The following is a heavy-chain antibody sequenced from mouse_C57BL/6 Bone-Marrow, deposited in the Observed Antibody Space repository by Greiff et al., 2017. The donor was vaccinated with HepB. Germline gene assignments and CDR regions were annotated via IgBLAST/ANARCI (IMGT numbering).Heavy chain of an antibody. Sequence: EVQGVESGGDLVKPGGSLKLSCAASGFTFSSYGMSWVRQTPDKRLEWVATISGGGSYPYYPDSVKGRFTISRDNAKNTLYLQMSRLKSEDTAMYYCALPYYYAMDYWGQGTSVTVSA. CDR2: ISGGGSYP. CDR3: ALPYYYAMDY. V-gene: IGHV5-6*01. CDR1: GFTFSSYG. J-gene: IGHJ4*01.